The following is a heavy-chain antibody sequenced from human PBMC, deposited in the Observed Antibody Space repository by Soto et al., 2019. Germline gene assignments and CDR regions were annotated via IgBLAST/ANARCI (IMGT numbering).Heavy chain of an antibody. V-gene: IGHV3-48*01. CDR2: ISSSSSTI. CDR1: GFTFSSYS. Sequence: GGSLRLSCAASGFTFSSYSMNWVRQAPGKGLEWVSYISSSSSTIYYADSVKGRFAISRDNAKNSLYLQMNSLRAEDTALYYCARGGSNYYYYYMDVWGKGTTVTVSS. CDR3: ARGGSNYYYYYMDV. J-gene: IGHJ6*03.